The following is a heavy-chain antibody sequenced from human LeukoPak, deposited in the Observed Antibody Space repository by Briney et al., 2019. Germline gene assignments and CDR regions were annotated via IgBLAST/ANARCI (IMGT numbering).Heavy chain of an antibody. CDR3: ARDRWGYSSGWLLLGDAFDI. CDR2: INPNSGGT. Sequence: ASVKVSCKASGYTFTGYYMHWVRQAPGQGLEWMGWINPNSGGTNFAQKFQERVTMTTDTSTSTAYMELRSLRSDDTAVYYCARDRWGYSSGWLLLGDAFDIWGQGTMVTVSS. CDR1: GYTFTGYY. J-gene: IGHJ3*02. D-gene: IGHD6-19*01. V-gene: IGHV1-2*02.